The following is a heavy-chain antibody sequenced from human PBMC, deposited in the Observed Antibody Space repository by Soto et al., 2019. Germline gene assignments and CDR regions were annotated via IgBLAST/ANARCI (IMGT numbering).Heavy chain of an antibody. V-gene: IGHV4-31*03. D-gene: IGHD6-19*01. J-gene: IGHJ4*02. Sequence: QVQLQESGPELVKSSQTLSLTCTVSNGSISTNGHYWTWIRQRPGKGLEWIAYIYYTGNSYYNPSLKXRXTXXIDTSKNQFSLTLRSVPAADTAVYYCAREQWGFDSWGQGTLVTVSS. CDR2: IYYTGNS. CDR3: AREQWGFDS. CDR1: NGSISTNGHY.